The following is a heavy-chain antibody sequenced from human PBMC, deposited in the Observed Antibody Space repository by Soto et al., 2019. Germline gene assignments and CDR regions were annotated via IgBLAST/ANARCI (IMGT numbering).Heavy chain of an antibody. V-gene: IGHV1-8*01. CDR1: GYTFTSYD. J-gene: IGHJ6*02. CDR2: MNPNSGNT. Sequence: QVQLVQSGAEVKKPGASVKVSCKASGYTFTSYDINWVRQATGQGLEWMGWMNPNSGNTGYAQKFQGRVTMTRNTSISTAYMELSSLGSEDTAVYYCARSGSRKFGGVSYYGMDVWGQGTTVTVSS. CDR3: ARSGSRKFGGVSYYGMDV. D-gene: IGHD3-10*01.